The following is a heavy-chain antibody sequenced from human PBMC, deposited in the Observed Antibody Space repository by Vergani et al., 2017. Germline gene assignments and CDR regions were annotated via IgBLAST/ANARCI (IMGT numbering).Heavy chain of an antibody. CDR1: GFTFSTYA. V-gene: IGHV3-23*01. D-gene: IGHD2/OR15-2a*01. Sequence: EVQLLESGGGLVQPGGSLRLSCAASGFTFSTYAMTWVRQAPGKGLEWVSTISSDGGSTYYADSVKGRFTISRDNSKNTLFLQMHSLRAEDTAIYYCVKEKIDLGSYFFDSWGHGILVTVSS. CDR3: VKEKIDLGSYFFDS. CDR2: ISSDGGST. J-gene: IGHJ4*01.